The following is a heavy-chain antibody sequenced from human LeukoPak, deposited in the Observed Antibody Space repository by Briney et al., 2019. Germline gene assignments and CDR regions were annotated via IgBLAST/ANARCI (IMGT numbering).Heavy chain of an antibody. Sequence: PGGSLRLSCAASGFTFSSYGMHWVRQAPGKGLEWVAVISYDGSNKYYVDSVKGRFTISRDNSKNTLYLQMNSLRAEDTAVYYCAKDLSRSGSPLEADGFDIWGQGTMVTVSS. CDR1: GFTFSSYG. J-gene: IGHJ3*02. V-gene: IGHV3-30*18. CDR3: AKDLSRSGSPLEADGFDI. CDR2: ISYDGSNK. D-gene: IGHD1-1*01.